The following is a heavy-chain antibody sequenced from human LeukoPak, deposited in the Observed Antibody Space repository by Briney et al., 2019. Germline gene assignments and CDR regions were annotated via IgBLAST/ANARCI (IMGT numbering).Heavy chain of an antibody. CDR1: GFTFSSYG. V-gene: IGHV3-30*02. CDR2: IRNDGSNK. D-gene: IGHD3-10*01. CDR3: AKGPTRSGSYYSDVDY. J-gene: IGHJ4*02. Sequence: GGSLRLSCAASGFTFSSYGMHWVRQAPGKGLEWVAFIRNDGSNKYYADSVKGRFTISRDNSKNTLYLQMNSLRAEDTAVYYCAKGPTRSGSYYSDVDYWGQGTLVTASS.